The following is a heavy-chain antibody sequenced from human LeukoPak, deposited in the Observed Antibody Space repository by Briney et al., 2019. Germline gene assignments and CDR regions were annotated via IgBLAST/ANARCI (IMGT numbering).Heavy chain of an antibody. V-gene: IGHV3-30*04. CDR1: GFTFSSYA. D-gene: IGHD1-1*01. J-gene: IGHJ5*02. CDR3: TRDPWNPNGGSGWFDP. Sequence: SGGSLRLSCAASGFTFSSYAMHWVRQAPGKGLEWVAVISYDGSNKDHADSVKGRFTISRDNSKNTLYLQMNSLRGEDTAVYYCTRDPWNPNGGSGWFDPWGQGTLVTVSS. CDR2: ISYDGSNK.